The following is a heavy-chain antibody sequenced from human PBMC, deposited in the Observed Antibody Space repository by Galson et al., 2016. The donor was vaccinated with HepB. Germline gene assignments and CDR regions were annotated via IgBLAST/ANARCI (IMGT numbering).Heavy chain of an antibody. J-gene: IGHJ4*02. Sequence: SLRLSCAASGFTFTNYDIHWVRQAPGTGLVWVSRINIDGNSITYADSVKGRFAISIDNAQNTVHLQMNSLRAEDTAVYYCTRDYYGSLDHWGQGTLVTVSS. CDR2: INIDGNSI. D-gene: IGHD3-10*01. CDR3: TRDYYGSLDH. CDR1: GFTFTNYD. V-gene: IGHV3-74*01.